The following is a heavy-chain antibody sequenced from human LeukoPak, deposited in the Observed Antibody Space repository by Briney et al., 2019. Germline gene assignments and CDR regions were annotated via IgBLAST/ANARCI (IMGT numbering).Heavy chain of an antibody. J-gene: IGHJ4*02. D-gene: IGHD3-10*01. Sequence: ASVKVSCKASGYTFTSYGISWVRQAPGQGLEWMGWISAYNGNTNYAQKLQGRVTMTTDTSTSTAYMELRSLRSDDTAVYYCARAFYGSGSYPGSYYFDYWGQGTLVTVSS. CDR3: ARAFYGSGSYPGSYYFDY. V-gene: IGHV1-18*01. CDR2: ISAYNGNT. CDR1: GYTFTSYG.